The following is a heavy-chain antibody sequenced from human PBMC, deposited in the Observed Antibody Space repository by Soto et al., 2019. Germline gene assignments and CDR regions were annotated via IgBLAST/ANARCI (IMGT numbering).Heavy chain of an antibody. CDR1: GFTFTRYS. Sequence: GGSLRLSCAASGFTFTRYSMNWVRQAPGKGLEWVSSISSTTNYIYYADSMKGRLTVSRDNAKNSVYLEMNSLSAEDTAVYYCARESEGLTSNFDYWGQGTLVTVSS. J-gene: IGHJ4*02. V-gene: IGHV3-21*01. CDR3: ARESEGLTSNFDY. CDR2: ISSTTNYI.